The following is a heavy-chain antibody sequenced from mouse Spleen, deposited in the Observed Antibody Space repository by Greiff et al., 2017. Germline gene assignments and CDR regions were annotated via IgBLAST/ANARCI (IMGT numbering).Heavy chain of an antibody. CDR2: INPYNDGT. V-gene: IGHV1-14*01. CDR1: GYTFTSYV. D-gene: IGHD2-10*01. Sequence: SGPELVKPGASVKMSCKASGYTFTSYVMHWVKQKPGQGLEWIGYINPYNDGTKYNEKFKGKATLTSDKSSSTAYMELSSLTSEDSAVYYCARRGSYYGNYFDYWGQGTTLTVSS. CDR3: ARRGSYYGNYFDY. J-gene: IGHJ2*01.